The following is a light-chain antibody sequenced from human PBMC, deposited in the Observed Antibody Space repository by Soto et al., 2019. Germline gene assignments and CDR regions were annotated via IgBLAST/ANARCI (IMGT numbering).Light chain of an antibody. CDR3: QQYTTYWT. CDR2: DAS. Sequence: IQITQSPSTLSASVGARVTMTCRASQSVSNWLAWYQQKPGKAPKLLIYDASTLEDGVSSRFSGSGSGTEITLSISSLQPDDYATYYCQQYTTYWTFGQGTKVDIK. V-gene: IGKV1-5*01. CDR1: QSVSNW. J-gene: IGKJ1*01.